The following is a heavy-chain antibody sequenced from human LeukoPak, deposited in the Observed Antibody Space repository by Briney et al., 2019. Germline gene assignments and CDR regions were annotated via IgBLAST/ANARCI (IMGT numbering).Heavy chain of an antibody. CDR2: ISSSSSYI. J-gene: IGHJ4*02. D-gene: IGHD5-18*01. CDR1: GFTFSSYA. Sequence: PGGSLRLSCAASGFTFSSYAMHWVRQAPGKGLEWVSSISSSSSYIYYADSVKGRFTISRDNAKNSLYLQMNSLRAEDTAVYYCARDAATGWGYSYGYHLGGYFDYWGQGTLVTVSS. V-gene: IGHV3-21*01. CDR3: ARDAATGWGYSYGYHLGGYFDY.